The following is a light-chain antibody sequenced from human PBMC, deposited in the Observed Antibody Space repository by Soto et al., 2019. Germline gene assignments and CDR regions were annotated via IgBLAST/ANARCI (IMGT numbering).Light chain of an antibody. Sequence: QSALTQPASVSGSPGQSITISCTGTSSDVGGYNYVSWYQQHPGKAPKLMIYDVSNRPSGVSNRFSGSKSGNTASLTISGLQAEDEAAYYFSSYTSRSTYASGTGTKVPLL. CDR2: DVS. CDR1: SSDVGGYNY. J-gene: IGLJ1*01. CDR3: SSYTSRSTYA. V-gene: IGLV2-14*01.